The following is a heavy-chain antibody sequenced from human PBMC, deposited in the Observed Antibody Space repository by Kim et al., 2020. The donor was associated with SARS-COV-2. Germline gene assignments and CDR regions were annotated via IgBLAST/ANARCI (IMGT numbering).Heavy chain of an antibody. V-gene: IGHV3-30*01. J-gene: IGHJ4*02. CDR3: ATPPAYTSTFRFDY. Sequence: YSEAVKGRFTISRDDSKNMVFLQMNGLRTEDTAVYYCATPPAYTSTFRFDYWGQGTLVTVSS. D-gene: IGHD2-21*01.